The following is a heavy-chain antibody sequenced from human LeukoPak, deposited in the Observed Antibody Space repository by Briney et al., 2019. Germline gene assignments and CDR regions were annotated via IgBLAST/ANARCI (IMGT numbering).Heavy chain of an antibody. J-gene: IGHJ4*02. CDR3: ARAARDGYDY. Sequence: GGSLSLSCAACGFTFRIYGMNGVGQAPGKGREGVYCINSGSDTIYYADTAKGRFTMSRDNTKNSLFLQMNGLRAEDTAVYCCARAARDGYDYWGQGTLVTVS. CDR2: INSGSDTI. V-gene: IGHV3-48*04. D-gene: IGHD5-24*01. CDR1: GFTFRIYG.